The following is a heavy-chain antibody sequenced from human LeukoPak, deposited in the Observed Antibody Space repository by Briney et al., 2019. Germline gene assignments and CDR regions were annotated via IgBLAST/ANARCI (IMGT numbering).Heavy chain of an antibody. CDR3: AREAYCGGDCYYLDY. J-gene: IGHJ4*02. D-gene: IGHD2-21*02. CDR2: ISYDENNK. CDR1: GFTFSNYA. Sequence: AGGSLRLSCAASGFTFSNYAMYWVRQAPGKGLEWVAVISYDENNKYYADSVKGRFTISRDNSKNTLYLQMNSLRAEDTAVYYCAREAYCGGDCYYLDYWGQGTLVTVSS. V-gene: IGHV3-30-3*01.